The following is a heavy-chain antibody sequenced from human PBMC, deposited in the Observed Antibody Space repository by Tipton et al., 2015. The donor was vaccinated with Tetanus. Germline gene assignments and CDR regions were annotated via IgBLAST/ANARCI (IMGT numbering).Heavy chain of an antibody. CDR3: ARANYDSFRKGPFDS. CDR2: ISGSGTT. CDR1: GASLRGGDYH. J-gene: IGHJ4*02. V-gene: IGHV4-61*08. D-gene: IGHD3-3*01. Sequence: TLSLTCTVSGASLRGGDYHWSWIRQPPGKGLEWLAYISGSGTTNSNYYLKSRNTMTRDTSRNQFSLTLTSVTAADTAVYYCARANYDSFRKGPFDSWGQGSLVIVSS.